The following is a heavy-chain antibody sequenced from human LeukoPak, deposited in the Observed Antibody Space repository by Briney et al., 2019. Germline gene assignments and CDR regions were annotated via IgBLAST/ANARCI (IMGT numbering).Heavy chain of an antibody. V-gene: IGHV3-23*01. CDR1: GFTFSSFA. J-gene: IGHJ4*02. CDR3: AKDRVSGYSGYDPLYYFDY. Sequence: GGSLRLSCAASGFTFSSFAMTWVRQAPGKGLKWVSAISGSGGSTYYADSVKGRFTISRDNSKNTLYLQMNSLRAEDTAVYYCAKDRVSGYSGYDPLYYFDYWGQGTLVTVSS. D-gene: IGHD5-12*01. CDR2: ISGSGGST.